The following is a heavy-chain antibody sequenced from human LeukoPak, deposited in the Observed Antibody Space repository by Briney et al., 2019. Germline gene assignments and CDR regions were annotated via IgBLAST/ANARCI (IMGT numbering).Heavy chain of an antibody. J-gene: IGHJ3*02. CDR3: ARHDSSGPYNAFDI. V-gene: IGHV4-39*01. Sequence: SETLSLTCTVSGGSISSSSYYWGWIRQPPGKGLGWIGSIYYSGSTYYNPSLKSRVTISVDTSKNQFSLKLSSVTAADTAVYYCARHDSSGPYNAFDIWGQGTMVTVSS. CDR2: IYYSGST. CDR1: GGSISSSSYY. D-gene: IGHD3-22*01.